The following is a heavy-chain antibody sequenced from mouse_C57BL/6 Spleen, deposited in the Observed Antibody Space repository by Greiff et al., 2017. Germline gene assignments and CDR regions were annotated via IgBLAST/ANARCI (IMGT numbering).Heavy chain of an antibody. CDR2: IDPSDSYT. D-gene: IGHD2-4*01. J-gene: IGHJ2*01. CDR1: GYTFTSYW. Sequence: QVQLQQSGAELVKPGASVKLSCKASGYTFTSYWMQWVKQRPGQGLEWIGEIDPSDSYTNYNQKFKGKATLTVDTSSSTAYMQLSSLTSEDSAVYYCARGGIYDYDDYWGQGTTLTVSS. V-gene: IGHV1-50*01. CDR3: ARGGIYDYDDY.